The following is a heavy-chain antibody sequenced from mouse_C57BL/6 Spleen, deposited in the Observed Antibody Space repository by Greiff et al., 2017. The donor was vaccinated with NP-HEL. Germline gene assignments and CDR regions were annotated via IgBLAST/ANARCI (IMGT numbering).Heavy chain of an antibody. CDR1: GYTFTDYN. J-gene: IGHJ1*03. D-gene: IGHD2-1*01. Sequence: EVQLRQSGPELVKPGASVKIPCKASGYTFTDYNMDWVKQSHGKSLEWIGDINPNNGGTIYNQKFKGKATLTVDKSSSTAYMELRSLTSEDTAVYYCARLYLDGYFDVWGTGTTVTVSS. CDR2: INPNNGGT. CDR3: ARLYLDGYFDV. V-gene: IGHV1-18*01.